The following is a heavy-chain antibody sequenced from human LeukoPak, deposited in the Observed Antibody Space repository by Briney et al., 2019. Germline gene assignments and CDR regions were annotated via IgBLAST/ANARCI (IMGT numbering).Heavy chain of an antibody. CDR2: ISWDGGST. D-gene: IGHD3-3*01. CDR3: AKALTYYDFWNGFDP. V-gene: IGHV3-43D*04. Sequence: GSLRLSCAASGFTFDDYAMHWVRQAPGKGLEWVSLISWDGGSTYYADSVKGRFTISRDNSKNSLYLQMNSLRAEDTALYYCAKALTYYDFWNGFDPWGQGTLVTVSS. J-gene: IGHJ5*02. CDR1: GFTFDDYA.